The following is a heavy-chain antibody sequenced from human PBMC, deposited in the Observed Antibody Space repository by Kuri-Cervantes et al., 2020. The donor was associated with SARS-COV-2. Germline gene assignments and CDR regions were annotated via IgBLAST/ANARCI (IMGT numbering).Heavy chain of an antibody. J-gene: IGHJ5*02. V-gene: IGHV3-30*03. CDR3: ARDGSGMEYDSSGYHPYNWFDP. Sequence: GGSLRLSCAASGFKFSRTDMHWVRQAPGKGLEWVAFISYDGNNKKCIASGKGRFTISRDNSKNTLYLQMNSLRAEDTAVYYCARDGSGMEYDSSGYHPYNWFDPWGQGTLVTVSS. CDR1: GFKFSRTD. D-gene: IGHD3-22*01. CDR2: ISYDGNNK.